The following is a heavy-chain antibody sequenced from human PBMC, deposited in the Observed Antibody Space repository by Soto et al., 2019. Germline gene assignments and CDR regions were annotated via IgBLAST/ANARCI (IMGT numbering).Heavy chain of an antibody. CDR2: IIPIFGTA. V-gene: IGHV1-69*13. D-gene: IGHD2-2*01. J-gene: IGHJ4*02. CDR1: GGTFSSYA. Sequence: SVKVSCKASGGTFSSYAISWVRQAPGQGLEWMGGIIPIFGTANYAQKFQGRVTITADESTSTAYMELSSLRSEDTAVYYCAMAVNIVVVPAALRGPLKLWGQGTLVTVSS. CDR3: AMAVNIVVVPAALRGPLKL.